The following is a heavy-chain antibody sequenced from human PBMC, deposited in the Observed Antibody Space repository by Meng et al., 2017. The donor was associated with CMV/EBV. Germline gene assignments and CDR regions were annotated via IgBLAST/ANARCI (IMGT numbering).Heavy chain of an antibody. Sequence: LSLTCAASGFTFSSHWMSWVRQAPGKGLEWVANIKQDGSEKYYVDSVKGRFTISRDNAKNSLYLQMNSLRAEDTAVYYCARQYYDILTGYYNVIGVFDYWGQGTLVTVSS. V-gene: IGHV3-7*01. CDR2: IKQDGSEK. CDR1: GFTFSSHW. J-gene: IGHJ4*02. D-gene: IGHD3-9*01. CDR3: ARQYYDILTGYYNVIGVFDY.